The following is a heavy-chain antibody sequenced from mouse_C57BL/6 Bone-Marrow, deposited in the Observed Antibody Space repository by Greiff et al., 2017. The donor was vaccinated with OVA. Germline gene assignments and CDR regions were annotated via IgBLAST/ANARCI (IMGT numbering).Heavy chain of an antibody. V-gene: IGHV1-75*01. D-gene: IGHD2-4*01. Sequence: QVHVKQSGPELVKPGASVKISCKASGYTFTDYYINWVKQRPGQGLEWIGWIFPGSGSTYYNEKFKGKATLTVDKSSSTAYMLLSSLTSEDSAVYFSARFSYYDGFAYWGQGTLVTVSA. CDR2: IFPGSGST. J-gene: IGHJ3*01. CDR1: GYTFTDYY. CDR3: ARFSYYDGFAY.